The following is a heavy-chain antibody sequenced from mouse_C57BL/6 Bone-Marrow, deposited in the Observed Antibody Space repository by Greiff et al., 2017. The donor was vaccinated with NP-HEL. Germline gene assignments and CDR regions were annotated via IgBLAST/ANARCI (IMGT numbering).Heavy chain of an antibody. J-gene: IGHJ1*03. CDR2: IDPENGDT. Sequence: VQLQQSGAELVRPGASVKLSCTASGFNIKDDYMHWVKQRPEQGLEWIGWIDPENGDTEYASKFQGKANITADTSSNTAYLQLSSLTSEDTAVYYCTSYYYGSSYWYFDVWGTGTTVTVSS. CDR3: TSYYYGSSYWYFDV. D-gene: IGHD1-1*01. CDR1: GFNIKDDY. V-gene: IGHV14-4*01.